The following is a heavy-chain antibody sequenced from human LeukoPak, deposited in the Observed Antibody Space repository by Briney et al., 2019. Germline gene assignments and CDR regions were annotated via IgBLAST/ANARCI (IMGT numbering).Heavy chain of an antibody. CDR3: ARSSVVTAMEY. CDR1: GYTFTSYY. D-gene: IGHD2-21*02. CDR2: INPSGGST. V-gene: IGHV1-46*01. J-gene: IGHJ4*02. Sequence: GASVKVSCKASGYTFTSYYMHWVRQAPGQGLEWMGIINPSGGSTSYAQKFQGRVTMTRDMSTSTVYMELSSLRSEDTAVYYCARSSVVTAMEYWGQGTLVTVSS.